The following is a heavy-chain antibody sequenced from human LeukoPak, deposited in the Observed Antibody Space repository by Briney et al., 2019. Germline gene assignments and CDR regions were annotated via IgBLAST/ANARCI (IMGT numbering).Heavy chain of an antibody. CDR3: ATSSGWYPKYFDY. Sequence: GGSLRLSCAASGCTFSSYPMSWVRQAPGKGLEWVSAISGSGGDTYYADSVKGRFTISRDNSKNTLYLQMNSLRAEDTALYYCATSSGWYPKYFDYWGQGTLVTVSS. V-gene: IGHV3-23*01. J-gene: IGHJ4*02. CDR1: GCTFSSYP. CDR2: ISGSGGDT. D-gene: IGHD6-19*01.